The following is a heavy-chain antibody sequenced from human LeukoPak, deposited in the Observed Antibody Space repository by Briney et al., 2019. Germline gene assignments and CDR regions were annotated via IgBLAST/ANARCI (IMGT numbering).Heavy chain of an antibody. J-gene: IGHJ6*03. V-gene: IGHV4-30-4*01. CDR3: ARVSRGGDSSSSDYYYYYYMDI. CDR1: GGSISSGDYY. D-gene: IGHD6-6*01. Sequence: PSQTLSLTCTVSGGSISSGDYYWSWIRQPPGKGLEWIGYIYYSGSTYYNPSLKSRVTISVDTSKNQFSLKLSSVTAADTAVYYCARVSRGGDSSSSDYYYYYYMDIWGKGTTVTVSS. CDR2: IYYSGST.